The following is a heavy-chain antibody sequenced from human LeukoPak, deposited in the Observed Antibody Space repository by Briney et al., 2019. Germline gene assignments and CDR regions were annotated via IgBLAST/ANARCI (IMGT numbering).Heavy chain of an antibody. J-gene: IGHJ4*02. CDR3: AGEDYYGSGLTY. V-gene: IGHV4-61*02. CDR2: IYTSGST. Sequence: SETLSLTCTVSGGSISSGSYYWSWIRQPAGKGLEWIGRIYTSGSTNYNPSLKSRVTISVDTSKNQFSLKLSSVTAADTAVYYCAGEDYYGSGLTYWGQGTLVTVSS. D-gene: IGHD3-10*01. CDR1: GGSISSGSYY.